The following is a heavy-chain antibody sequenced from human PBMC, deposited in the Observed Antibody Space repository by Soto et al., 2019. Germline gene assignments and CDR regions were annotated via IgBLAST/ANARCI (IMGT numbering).Heavy chain of an antibody. CDR3: SADLAGDSDGRSH. Sequence: GGSLRLSCAASGFTFNTAWMNWVRQAPGKGLEWVGRIRSKTDGGTTDYAAPVKGRFTISRDDSKNTLYLQMNSLKTEDTAVYYCSADLAGDSDGRSHWGQGALVTVSS. CDR2: IRSKTDGGTT. V-gene: IGHV3-15*01. D-gene: IGHD1-26*01. J-gene: IGHJ4*02. CDR1: GFTFNTAW.